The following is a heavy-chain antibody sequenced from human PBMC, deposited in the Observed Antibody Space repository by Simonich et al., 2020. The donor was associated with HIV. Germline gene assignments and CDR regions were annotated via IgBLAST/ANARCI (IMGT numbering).Heavy chain of an antibody. Sequence: QVQLQQWGAGLLKPSETLSLTCAVYGGSFSGYYWSWIRQPPGTGLEWIGEINHRGSTNSTPSLKSRVTISVDKAKNQFSRKLSSVTAADTAVYYCARLTAGGLGEYFQHWGQGTLVTVSS. CDR1: GGSFSGYY. V-gene: IGHV4-34*01. D-gene: IGHD6-13*01. J-gene: IGHJ1*01. CDR2: INHRGST. CDR3: ARLTAGGLGEYFQH.